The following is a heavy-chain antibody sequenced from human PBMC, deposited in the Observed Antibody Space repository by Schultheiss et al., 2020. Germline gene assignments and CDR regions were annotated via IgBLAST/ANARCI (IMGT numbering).Heavy chain of an antibody. J-gene: IGHJ6*02. Sequence: GGSLRLSCAASGFTFSSYSMNWVRQAPGKGLEWVSYISSSSSTIYYADSVKGRFTISRDNAKNSLYLQMNSLRDEDTAVYYCAKIAASYYYYYYGMDVWGQGTTVTVSS. V-gene: IGHV3-48*02. D-gene: IGHD6-25*01. CDR1: GFTFSSYS. CDR2: ISSSSSTI. CDR3: AKIAASYYYYYYGMDV.